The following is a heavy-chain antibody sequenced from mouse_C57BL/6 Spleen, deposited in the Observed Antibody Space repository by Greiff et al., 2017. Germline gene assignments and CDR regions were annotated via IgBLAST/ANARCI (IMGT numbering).Heavy chain of an antibody. V-gene: IGHV5-16*01. CDR3: ARGAGGYAMDY. Sequence: EVLLVESEGGLVQPGSSMKLSCTASGFTFSDYYMAWVRQVPGQGLEWVANINYDGSSTYYLDSLKSRFIITRDNATNILYLQLSSLTSEDAATDYCARGAGGYAMDYWGQGTSVTVSS. D-gene: IGHD3-3*01. CDR1: GFTFSDYY. CDR2: INYDGSST. J-gene: IGHJ4*01.